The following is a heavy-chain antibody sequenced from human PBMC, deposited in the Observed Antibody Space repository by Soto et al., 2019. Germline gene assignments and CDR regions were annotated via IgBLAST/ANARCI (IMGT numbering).Heavy chain of an antibody. Sequence: GGSLRLSCAASGFTFSSYWMHWVRQAPGKGLVWVSRINSDGSSTSYADSVKGRFTISRDNAKNTLYLQMNSLRAEDTAVYYCERGVRFLEWLIDIWGQGTMVTVSS. D-gene: IGHD3-3*01. CDR2: INSDGSST. V-gene: IGHV3-74*01. J-gene: IGHJ3*02. CDR1: GFTFSSYW. CDR3: ERGVRFLEWLIDI.